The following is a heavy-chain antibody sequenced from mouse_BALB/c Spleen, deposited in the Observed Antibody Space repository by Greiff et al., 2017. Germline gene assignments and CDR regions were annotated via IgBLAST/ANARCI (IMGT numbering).Heavy chain of an antibody. CDR1: GYSFTGYF. D-gene: IGHD2-10*02. CDR3: GTYGNYEGWFAY. CDR2: INPYNGDT. Sequence: EVKLMESGPELVKPGASVKISCKASGYSFTGYFMNWVKQSHGKSLEWIGRINPYNGDTFYNQKFKGKATLTVDKSSSTAHMELLSLTSEDSAVYYCGTYGNYEGWFAYWGQGTLVTVSA. V-gene: IGHV1-37*01. J-gene: IGHJ3*01.